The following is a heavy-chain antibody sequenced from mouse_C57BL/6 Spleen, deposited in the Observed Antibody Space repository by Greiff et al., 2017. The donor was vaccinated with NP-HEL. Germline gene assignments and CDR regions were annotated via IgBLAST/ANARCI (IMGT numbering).Heavy chain of an antibody. Sequence: VQLQQSGPELVKPGASVKISCKASGYAFSSSWMNWVKQRPGKGLEWIGRIYPGDGDTNYNGKFKGKATLTADKSSSTAYMQLSSLTSEDSAVCFCARSAFITTVVFDYWGQGTTLTVSS. J-gene: IGHJ2*01. CDR3: ARSAFITTVVFDY. CDR1: GYAFSSSW. D-gene: IGHD1-1*01. V-gene: IGHV1-82*01. CDR2: IYPGDGDT.